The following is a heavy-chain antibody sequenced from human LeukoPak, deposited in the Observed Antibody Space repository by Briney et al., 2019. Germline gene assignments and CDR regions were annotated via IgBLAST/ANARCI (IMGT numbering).Heavy chain of an antibody. J-gene: IGHJ4*02. D-gene: IGHD2-15*01. V-gene: IGHV4-34*01. CDR3: ARGRHGSAYYFDY. CDR1: GGSFSGYY. Sequence: PSETLSLNCAVYGGSFSGYYWSWIRQPPGKGLEWMGEINHSGSTNYNPSLKSRVTISVDTSKNPFSLKLSSVTAADTAVYYCARGRHGSAYYFDYWGQGTLVTVSS. CDR2: INHSGST.